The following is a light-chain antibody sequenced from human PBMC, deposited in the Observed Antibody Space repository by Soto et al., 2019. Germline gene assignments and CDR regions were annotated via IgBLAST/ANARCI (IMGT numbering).Light chain of an antibody. V-gene: IGKV3-15*01. J-gene: IGKJ5*01. CDR3: QQYKNWPL. CDR2: GAS. Sequence: IVMTQSPATLSVSPGERVTLSCTTSQSVSSHVAWYQQKPGQAPRLLLYGASARATGIPARFSGSGGGTDFTLTISSVQSEDFAVYYCQQYKNWPLFGQGTRLEI. CDR1: QSVSSH.